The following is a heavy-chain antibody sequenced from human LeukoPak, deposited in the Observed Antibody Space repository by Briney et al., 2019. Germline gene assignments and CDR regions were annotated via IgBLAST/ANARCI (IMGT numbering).Heavy chain of an antibody. J-gene: IGHJ4*02. Sequence: GGSLRLSCAASGFTFRSYAVHGVRQARGKGLEWVAVISYDGSNKYYADSVKGRFTISRDNSKNTLYLQMNSLRAEDTAVYYCAKGPTTRSLNIDYWGQGTLVTVSS. D-gene: IGHD1-14*01. CDR2: ISYDGSNK. V-gene: IGHV3-30-3*01. CDR3: AKGPTTRSLNIDY. CDR1: GFTFRSYA.